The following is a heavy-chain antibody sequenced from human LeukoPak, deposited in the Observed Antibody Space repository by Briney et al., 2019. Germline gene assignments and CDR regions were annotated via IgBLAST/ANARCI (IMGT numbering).Heavy chain of an antibody. J-gene: IGHJ4*02. CDR2: IRSKAYGGTT. CDR1: GFTFSSYA. V-gene: IGHV3-49*04. D-gene: IGHD3-10*01. CDR3: TRDRKTMVADY. Sequence: GGSLRLSCAASGFTFSSYAMHWVRQAPGKGLEWVGFIRSKAYGGTTEYAASVKGRFTISRDDSKSIAYLQMNSLKTEDTAVYYCTRDRKTMVADYWGQGTLVTVSS.